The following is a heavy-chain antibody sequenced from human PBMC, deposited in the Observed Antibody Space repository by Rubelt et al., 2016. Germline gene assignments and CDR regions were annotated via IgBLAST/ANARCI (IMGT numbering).Heavy chain of an antibody. V-gene: IGHV3-33*01. CDR1: GFTFSSYG. CDR2: IWYDGSNK. CDR3: ARGGMGGSTGYFDY. Sequence: GGVVQPGRSLRLSCAASGFTFSSYGMHWVRQAPGKGLEWVAVIWYDGSNKYYADSVKGRFTISRDNSKNTLYLHMNSLRAEDTAMYYCARGGMGGSTGYFDYWGQGTLVTVSS. J-gene: IGHJ4*02. D-gene: IGHD1-26*01.